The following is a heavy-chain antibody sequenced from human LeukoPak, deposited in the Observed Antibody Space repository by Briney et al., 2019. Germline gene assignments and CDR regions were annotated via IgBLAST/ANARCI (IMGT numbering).Heavy chain of an antibody. CDR3: ARRSTVIRGVLEEAFDY. Sequence: GESLKISCKGSGNSFNNHFIGWVRQMPGKGLECMGIIYPGDSETRYSPSFQGQVTISADKSISTVYLQWSSLEASDTAMYYCARRSTVIRGVLEEAFDYWGQGTLVTVSS. CDR1: GNSFNNHF. V-gene: IGHV5-51*01. CDR2: IYPGDSET. D-gene: IGHD3-10*01. J-gene: IGHJ4*02.